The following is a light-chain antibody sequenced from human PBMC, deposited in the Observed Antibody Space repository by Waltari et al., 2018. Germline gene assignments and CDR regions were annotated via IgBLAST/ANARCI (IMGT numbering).Light chain of an antibody. CDR1: QGINNY. V-gene: IGKV1-33*01. CDR2: SAS. J-gene: IGKJ3*01. Sequence: QIIQSPPSRSASVAARVTITCQASQGINNYSSCYQQKSGQAPKPLIYSASSLKTGVPSSFSRSGSRTDYTLTISSLQPEGIATYYCQQYNNSPVTFGPGTKLDIK. CDR3: QQYNNSPVT.